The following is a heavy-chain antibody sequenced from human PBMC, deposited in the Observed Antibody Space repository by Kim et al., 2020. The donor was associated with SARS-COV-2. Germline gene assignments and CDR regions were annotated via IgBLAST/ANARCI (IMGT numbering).Heavy chain of an antibody. Sequence: GGSLRLSCAGSGFTFSAYAMSWVRQVPGQGLEWVSAISDSGDTTYYADSVKGRFTISRDNSKNTLYVQMNSLKAEDTAVYYCAKGRGSSGWNNWGQGTLVTVSS. CDR2: ISDSGDTT. D-gene: IGHD6-19*01. CDR1: GFTFSAYA. J-gene: IGHJ4*02. V-gene: IGHV3-23*01. CDR3: AKGRGSSGWNN.